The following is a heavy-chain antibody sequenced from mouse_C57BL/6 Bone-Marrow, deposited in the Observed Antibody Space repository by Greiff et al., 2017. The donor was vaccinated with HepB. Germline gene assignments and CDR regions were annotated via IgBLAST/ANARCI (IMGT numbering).Heavy chain of an antibody. J-gene: IGHJ4*01. Sequence: EVQLQESVAELVRPGASVKLSCTASGFNIKNTYMHWVKQRPEQGLEWIGRIDPANGNTKYAPKFQGKATITADTSSNTAYLQLSSLTSEDTAIYYCVLLLRPVAGYAMDYWGQGTSVTVSS. V-gene: IGHV14-3*01. CDR1: GFNIKNTY. CDR3: VLLLRPVAGYAMDY. CDR2: IDPANGNT. D-gene: IGHD1-2*01.